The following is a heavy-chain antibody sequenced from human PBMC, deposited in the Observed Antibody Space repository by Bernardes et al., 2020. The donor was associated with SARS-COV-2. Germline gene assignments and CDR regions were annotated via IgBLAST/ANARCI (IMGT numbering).Heavy chain of an antibody. CDR1: GFTFTSYA. CDR2: IGGSGGST. J-gene: IGHJ4*02. V-gene: IGHV3-23*01. CDR3: AKDLWMRMATIQGPFDY. Sequence: GGSLRLSCAASGFTFTSYALFWVRQAPGEGLEWVSAIGGSGGSTYYADFVKGRFTISRDNSKNTLYLQMNSLRAEDTAVYYCAKDLWMRMATIQGPFDYWGQGTLVTDSS. D-gene: IGHD5-12*01.